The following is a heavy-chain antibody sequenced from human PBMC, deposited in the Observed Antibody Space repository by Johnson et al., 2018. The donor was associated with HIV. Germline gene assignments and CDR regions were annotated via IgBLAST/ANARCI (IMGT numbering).Heavy chain of an antibody. D-gene: IGHD6-13*01. J-gene: IGHJ3*02. Sequence: QVQLVESGGGVVQPGGSLRPSCAASGFTFSSYGMHWVRQAPGKGLEWVAFIRYDGSNKYYADSVKGRFTISRDNSKNTLYLQMNSLRAEDTAVYYCAKVGIAAAGDDAFDIWGQGTMVTVSS. CDR1: GFTFSSYG. CDR3: AKVGIAAAGDDAFDI. V-gene: IGHV3-30*02. CDR2: IRYDGSNK.